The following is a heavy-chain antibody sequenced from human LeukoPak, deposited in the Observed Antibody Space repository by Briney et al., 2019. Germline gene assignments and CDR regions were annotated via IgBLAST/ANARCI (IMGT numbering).Heavy chain of an antibody. J-gene: IGHJ4*02. CDR3: SRESGAFCPFGY. Sequence: SETLSLTCGVSGGSIRSTNWWSWFRQPPGQGLEWIGEISLSGQTNFNPSLNGRVTMSLDESRNQLSLTLTSVTAADTAIYYCSRESGAFCPFGYWGQGTLLIVPP. D-gene: IGHD1-26*01. V-gene: IGHV4/OR15-8*02. CDR2: ISLSGQT. CDR1: GGSIRSTNW.